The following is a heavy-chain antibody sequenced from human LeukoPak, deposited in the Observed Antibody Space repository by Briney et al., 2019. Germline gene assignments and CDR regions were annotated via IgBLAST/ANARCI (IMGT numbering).Heavy chain of an antibody. CDR1: AFTFSSYG. J-gene: IGHJ4*02. V-gene: IGHV3-33*01. D-gene: IGHD3-10*01. Sequence: SIRLSCAASAFTFSSYGMHWVRQAPGKGLKWEAVIYYDGNNKFYADSVKGRFTISRDNSKNTLYLQMNSLRAEDTAVYYCARDAYYYGSGSYVGYWGQGTLVTVSS. CDR3: ARDAYYYGSGSYVGY. CDR2: IYYDGNNK.